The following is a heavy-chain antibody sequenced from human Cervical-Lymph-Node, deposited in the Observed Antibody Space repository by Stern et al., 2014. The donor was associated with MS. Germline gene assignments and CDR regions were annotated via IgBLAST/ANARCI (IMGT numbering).Heavy chain of an antibody. J-gene: IGHJ4*02. D-gene: IGHD6-6*01. CDR2: IKQDGREH. CDR3: ARVAEYSSSSQFRYSDH. V-gene: IGHV3-7*01. Sequence: EVQLVESGGGLVQPGGSLRLSCAASGFTFSDFWMHWFRQAPGKGLECVANIKQDGREHCYVGSVKGRIGLTRDNAKNSLYLQMFSLTADDTAIYYCARVAEYSSSSQFRYSDHWGQGALVTVSS. CDR1: GFTFSDFW.